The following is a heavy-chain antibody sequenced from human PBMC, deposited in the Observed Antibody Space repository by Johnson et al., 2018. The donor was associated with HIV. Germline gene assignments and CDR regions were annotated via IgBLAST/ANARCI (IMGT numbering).Heavy chain of an antibody. D-gene: IGHD1-7*01. CDR2: ISYDGSNK. V-gene: IGHV3-30-3*01. CDR1: GLTFSSYG. Sequence: QVHLVESGGGVAQPGRSLRLSCAASGLTFSSYGIHWVRQAPGKGLEWVAAISYDGSNKYYADSVKGRFTLSRDNSKNTLYLQINSLRAEDTAVYYCARESRAGLELRGHAFDIWGQGTMVTVSS. J-gene: IGHJ3*02. CDR3: ARESRAGLELRGHAFDI.